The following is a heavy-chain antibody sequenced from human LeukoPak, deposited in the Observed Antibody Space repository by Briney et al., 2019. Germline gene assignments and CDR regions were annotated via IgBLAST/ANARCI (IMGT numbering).Heavy chain of an antibody. V-gene: IGHV3-30*03. Sequence: PVRSLRLSCAASGFTFSSYGMHWVRQAPGKGLEWVAGISYDGSNKYYADSVKGRLTISRDNSKNTLYLQMNSLRAEDTAVYYCAREGIAAAATTLGADYWGQGTLVTVSS. CDR2: ISYDGSNK. CDR3: AREGIAAAATTLGADY. J-gene: IGHJ4*02. CDR1: GFTFSSYG. D-gene: IGHD6-13*01.